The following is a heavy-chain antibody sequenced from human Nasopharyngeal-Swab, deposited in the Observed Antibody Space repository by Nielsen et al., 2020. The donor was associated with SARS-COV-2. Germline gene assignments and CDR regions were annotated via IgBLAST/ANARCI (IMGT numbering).Heavy chain of an antibody. D-gene: IGHD3-9*01. V-gene: IGHV3-23*01. Sequence: GESLKISCAASGFTFSSYAMSWVRQAPGKGLEWVSAISGSGGSTYYADSVKGRFTISRDNSKNTLYLQMNSLRAEDTALYYCAKAPAAYYDILIGYYYYGMDVWGQGTTVTVSS. J-gene: IGHJ6*02. CDR3: AKAPAAYYDILIGYYYYGMDV. CDR1: GFTFSSYA. CDR2: ISGSGGST.